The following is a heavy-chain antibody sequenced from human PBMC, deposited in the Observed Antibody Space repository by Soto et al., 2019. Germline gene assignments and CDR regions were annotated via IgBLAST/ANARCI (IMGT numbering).Heavy chain of an antibody. CDR2: IGESGTPT. J-gene: IGHJ6*02. V-gene: IGHV3-23*01. D-gene: IGHD2-2*01. Sequence: GGSLRLSCAASGFPFSSYSMKWVRQAPGKGLEWVSLIGESGTPTYYADSVKGRFTISRDNSGNTLFLEMYSLRAEDTAVYYCARYIPGVRYYGMDVWGQGTTVTVSS. CDR3: ARYIPGVRYYGMDV. CDR1: GFPFSSYS.